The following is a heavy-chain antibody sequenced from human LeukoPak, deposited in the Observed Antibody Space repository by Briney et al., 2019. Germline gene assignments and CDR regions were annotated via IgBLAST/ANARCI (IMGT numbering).Heavy chain of an antibody. V-gene: IGHV3-15*01. D-gene: IGHD2-21*02. CDR3: TTVVTGDYYYYYMDV. CDR1: GFTFSNAW. Sequence: GGSLRLSCAASGFTFSNAWMSWVRQAPGKGLEWVGRIKSKTDGGTTDYAAPVKGRFTISRDDSKNTLYLQMNSLKTEDTAVYYCTTVVTGDYYYYYMDVWGKGTTVTVSS. J-gene: IGHJ6*03. CDR2: IKSKTDGGTT.